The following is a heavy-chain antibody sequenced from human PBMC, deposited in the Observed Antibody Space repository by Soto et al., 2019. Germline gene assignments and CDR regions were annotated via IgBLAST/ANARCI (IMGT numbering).Heavy chain of an antibody. Sequence: QVQLVQSGAEVKKPGSSVKVSCKASGGTFSSYAISWVRQAPGQGLEWMGGIIPIFGTANYAQKFQGRVTITADESKSTAYMELSSLRSEDTAVYYCARRRCSGGSCYSDSGMDVWGQGTTVTVSS. D-gene: IGHD2-15*01. CDR3: ARRRCSGGSCYSDSGMDV. V-gene: IGHV1-69*01. CDR2: IIPIFGTA. CDR1: GGTFSSYA. J-gene: IGHJ6*02.